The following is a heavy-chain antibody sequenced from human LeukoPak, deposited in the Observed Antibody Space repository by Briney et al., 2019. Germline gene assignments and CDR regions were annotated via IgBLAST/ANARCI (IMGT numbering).Heavy chain of an antibody. CDR1: GFTFSGYS. D-gene: IGHD1-14*01. Sequence: GGSLRLSCAGGFTFSGYSMNWIRQAPGKGLEWVSYISSSSSTVYYTDSVKGRFTISRDNAKRSLYLQMNSLRAEDTAVYYCVGWGPDESWGQGTLVTVSS. V-gene: IGHV3-48*01. J-gene: IGHJ5*02. CDR2: ISSSSSTV. CDR3: VGWGPDES.